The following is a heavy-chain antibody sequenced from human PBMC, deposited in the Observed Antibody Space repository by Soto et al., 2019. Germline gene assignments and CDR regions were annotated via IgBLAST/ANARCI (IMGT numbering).Heavy chain of an antibody. CDR3: ASVFGELLTNYYYCMDV. Sequence: SVKVSCKASGGTFSSYAISWVRQAPGQGLEWMGGIIPIFGTANYAQKFQGRVTITADKSTSTAYMELSSLRSEDTAVYYCASVFGELLTNYYYCMDVWGQGTTVTVSS. CDR2: IIPIFGTA. J-gene: IGHJ6*02. CDR1: GGTFSSYA. D-gene: IGHD3-10*02. V-gene: IGHV1-69*06.